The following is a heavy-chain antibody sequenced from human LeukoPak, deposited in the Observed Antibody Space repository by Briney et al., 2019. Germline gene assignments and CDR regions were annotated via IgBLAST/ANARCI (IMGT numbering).Heavy chain of an antibody. CDR1: GFTFDDYA. D-gene: IGHD6-13*01. Sequence: SGGSLRLSCAAAGFTFDDYAMHWVRQAPGKGLAWVSGISWNSGSIGYADSVKGRFTISRDNDKNSLYLQMNSLRAEDTALYYCAKGPSPPIGSSWDNWFDPSGQGTLVTVSS. CDR3: AKGPSPPIGSSWDNWFDP. J-gene: IGHJ5*02. V-gene: IGHV3-9*01. CDR2: ISWNSGSI.